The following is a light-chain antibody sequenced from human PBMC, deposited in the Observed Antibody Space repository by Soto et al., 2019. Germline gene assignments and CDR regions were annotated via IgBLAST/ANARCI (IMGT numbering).Light chain of an antibody. J-gene: IGKJ5*01. CDR1: QNIGSY. CDR3: QQFNTYPIT. Sequence: DIQMTQSPSSLSASVGDTVTITCRASQNIGSYLAWYQQDPGKAPKLLIYAGSTLQSGVPSRFSGSGSGTDFTLTISSLQPEDFATYYCQQFNTYPITFGQGTRLEIK. CDR2: AGS. V-gene: IGKV1-9*01.